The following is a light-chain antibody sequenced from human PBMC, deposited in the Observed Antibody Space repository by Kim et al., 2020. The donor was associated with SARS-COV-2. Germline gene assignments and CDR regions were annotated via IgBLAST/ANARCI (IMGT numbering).Light chain of an antibody. J-gene: IGKJ2*01. V-gene: IGKV3-15*01. CDR2: GAS. Sequence: LSVSPGERATLSCRASQSVSSNLAWYQQKPGQAPRLLIYGASTRATGIPARFTGSGSGTEFTLTISSLQPDDFATYYCQQYFSYSTFGRGTKLEI. CDR1: QSVSSN. CDR3: QQYFSYST.